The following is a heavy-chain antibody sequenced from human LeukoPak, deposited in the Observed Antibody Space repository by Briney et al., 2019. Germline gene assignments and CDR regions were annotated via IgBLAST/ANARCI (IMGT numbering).Heavy chain of an antibody. V-gene: IGHV3-7*01. Sequence: GGSLRLSCAASGFTFDDYGMSWVRQAPGKGLEWVANIKQDGSEKYYVDSVKGRFTISRDNAKNSLYLQMNSLRAEDTAVYYCARVGTTGKRFDPWGQGTLVTVSS. J-gene: IGHJ5*02. CDR3: ARVGTTGKRFDP. D-gene: IGHD4-17*01. CDR1: GFTFDDYG. CDR2: IKQDGSEK.